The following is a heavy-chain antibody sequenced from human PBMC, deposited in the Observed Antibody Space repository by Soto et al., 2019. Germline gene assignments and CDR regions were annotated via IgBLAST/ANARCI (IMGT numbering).Heavy chain of an antibody. CDR3: ARASLTMVRGVIDGIDY. D-gene: IGHD3-10*01. J-gene: IGHJ4*02. Sequence: PSETLSLTCAVSGGSISSGGYSWSWIRQPPGKDLEWIGYIYHSGSTYYNPSHKSRVTISVDRSKNQFSLKLSSVTAADTAVYYCARASLTMVRGVIDGIDYWGQGTLVTVSS. V-gene: IGHV4-30-2*01. CDR1: GGSISSGGYS. CDR2: IYHSGST.